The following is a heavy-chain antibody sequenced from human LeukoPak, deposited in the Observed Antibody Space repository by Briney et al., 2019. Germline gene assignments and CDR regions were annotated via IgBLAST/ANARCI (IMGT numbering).Heavy chain of an antibody. CDR1: GGSISSSSYF. D-gene: IGHD3-10*01. CDR2: IYYSGST. CDR3: ARQRYGLSSWFDP. J-gene: IGHJ5*02. V-gene: IGHV4-39*01. Sequence: SETLSLTCTVSGGSISSSSYFWGWIRQPPGKGLEWIGTIYYSGSTYYNPSLKIRVTISVDTSNNQFSLRLTSVTAADTALFYCARQRYGLSSWFDPWGRGTLVTVSS.